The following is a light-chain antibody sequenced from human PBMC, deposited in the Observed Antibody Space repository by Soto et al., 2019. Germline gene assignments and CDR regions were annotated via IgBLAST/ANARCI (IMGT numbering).Light chain of an antibody. Sequence: QSALTQPRSVSGSPGQSVAISCTGTSSDVGGYYYVSWYQQYPGKAPKLMIYDVSKRPSGVPDRFSGSKSGNTASLTISGLQAEDEADYYCCSYAGSYVIFGGGTKLTVL. V-gene: IGLV2-11*01. CDR3: CSYAGSYVI. CDR2: DVS. CDR1: SSDVGGYYY. J-gene: IGLJ2*01.